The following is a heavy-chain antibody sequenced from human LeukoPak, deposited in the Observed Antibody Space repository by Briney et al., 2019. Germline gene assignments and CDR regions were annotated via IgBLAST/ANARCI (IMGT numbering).Heavy chain of an antibody. CDR1: GYTLTGYY. D-gene: IGHD6-13*01. CDR3: ARMVAAAGTGVDY. V-gene: IGHV1-2*02. CDR2: INPNSGGT. Sequence: ASVKVSCKASGYTLTGYYMHWVRQAPGQGLEWMGWINPNSGGTNYAQKFQGRVTMTRDTSISTAYMELSRLRSDDTAVYYCARMVAAAGTGVDYWGQGTLVTVSS. J-gene: IGHJ4*02.